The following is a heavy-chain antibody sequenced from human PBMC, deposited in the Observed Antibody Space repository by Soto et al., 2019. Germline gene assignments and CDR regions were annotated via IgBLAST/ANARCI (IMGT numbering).Heavy chain of an antibody. CDR3: ARSPVDTYKIYWCDP. J-gene: IGHJ5*01. Sequence: SATLSLTCTVSGDSVTSGNYYWTWIRQPPGKGLEWVGHIYYSGSTNYSPSLKSRVTISLNTPNNQFSLKVTSVTAADTAVYYCARSPVDTYKIYWCDPWGQGYL. D-gene: IGHD5-18*01. V-gene: IGHV4-61*01. CDR1: GDSVTSGNYY. CDR2: IYYSGST.